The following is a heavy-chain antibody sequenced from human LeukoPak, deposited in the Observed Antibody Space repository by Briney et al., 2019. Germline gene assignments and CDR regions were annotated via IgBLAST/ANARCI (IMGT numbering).Heavy chain of an antibody. Sequence: GGSLRLSCAASGFTSTKYAMNWVRQAPRKGLEWVSVLIGSSGSTDYADSVKGRFTISRDTSKNALFLQMNSLRAEDTAIYYCAKGAYDYIEIGYFDSWGQGTLVTVSS. CDR1: GFTSTKYA. V-gene: IGHV3-23*01. D-gene: IGHD5-12*01. J-gene: IGHJ4*02. CDR3: AKGAYDYIEIGYFDS. CDR2: LIGSSGST.